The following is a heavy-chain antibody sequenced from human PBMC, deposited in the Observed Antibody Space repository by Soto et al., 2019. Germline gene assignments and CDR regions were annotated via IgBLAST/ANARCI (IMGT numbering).Heavy chain of an antibody. CDR2: IVVGSGNT. D-gene: IGHD3-10*01. CDR3: ARNYHGSGSYYNRFDP. CDR1: GFTFTSSA. V-gene: IGHV1-58*01. Sequence: SVKVSCKASGFTFTSSAVQWVRQARGQRLEWIGWIVVGSGNTNYTQKFQERVTITRDTSTSTAYMELSSLRSEDTAVYYCARNYHGSGSYYNRFDPWGQGTLVTVSS. J-gene: IGHJ5*02.